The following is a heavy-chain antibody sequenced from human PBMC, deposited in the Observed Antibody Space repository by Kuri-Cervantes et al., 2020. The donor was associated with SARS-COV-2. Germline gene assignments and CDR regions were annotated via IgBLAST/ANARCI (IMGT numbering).Heavy chain of an antibody. CDR3: ARFFDY. Sequence: GSLRLSCTVSRGSISSSSYYWGWIRQPPGKGLEWIGSIYYSGSTCYNPSLKSRVTISVDTSKNQFSLKLSSVTAADTAVYYCARFFDYWGQGTLVTVSS. CDR2: IYYSGST. V-gene: IGHV4-39*01. J-gene: IGHJ4*02. CDR1: RGSISSSSYY.